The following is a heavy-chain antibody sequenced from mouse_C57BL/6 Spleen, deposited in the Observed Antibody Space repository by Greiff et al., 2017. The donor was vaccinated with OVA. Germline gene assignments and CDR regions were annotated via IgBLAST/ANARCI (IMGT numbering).Heavy chain of an antibody. CDR2: IYPRSGNT. D-gene: IGHD1-1*02. CDR1: GFTFTSYG. J-gene: IGHJ2*01. V-gene: IGHV1-81*01. CDR3: ARSDGSYEDYYVDD. Sequence: QVQLQQSGAELVRPGASVKLSCTASGFTFTSYGICWVQQRTGQGLEWIGEIYPRSGNTYYNEKFKGKATLTADKSSSTAYMELRSLTSEDSAIYFCARSDGSYEDYYVDDRGQGTTLTVST.